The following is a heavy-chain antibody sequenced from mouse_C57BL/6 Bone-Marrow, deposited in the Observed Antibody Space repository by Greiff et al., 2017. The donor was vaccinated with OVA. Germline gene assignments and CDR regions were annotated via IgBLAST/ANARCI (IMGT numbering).Heavy chain of an antibody. CDR2: IVPETGGT. D-gene: IGHD2-10*01. CDR1: GYTFTDYE. V-gene: IGHV1-15*01. CDR3: TSGLPRPFDY. J-gene: IGHJ2*01. Sequence: VQLQQSGAELVRPGASVTLSCKASGYTFTDYEMHWVKQTPVHGLEWIVAIVPETGGTAYNQKFKGQAILTADTSSSTAYMERRSLTSKDSAVYYWTSGLPRPFDYWGEDTTLSVSS.